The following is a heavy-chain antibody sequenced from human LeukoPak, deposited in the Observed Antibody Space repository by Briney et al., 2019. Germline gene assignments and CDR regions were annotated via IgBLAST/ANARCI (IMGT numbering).Heavy chain of an antibody. D-gene: IGHD3-22*01. J-gene: IGHJ4*02. V-gene: IGHV3-9*01. CDR3: AKDLNDYDSSGSASQVFDY. Sequence: PGSSLRLSCAASGFTFDDYAMHWVRQAPGKGLEWVSGISWNSGSIGYADSVKGRFTISRDNAKNSLYLQMNSLRAEDTALYYCAKDLNDYDSSGSASQVFDYWGQGTLVTVSS. CDR2: ISWNSGSI. CDR1: GFTFDDYA.